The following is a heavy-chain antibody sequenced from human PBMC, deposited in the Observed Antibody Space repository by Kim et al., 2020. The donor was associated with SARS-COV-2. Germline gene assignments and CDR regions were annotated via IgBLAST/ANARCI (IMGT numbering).Heavy chain of an antibody. CDR3: ATLFAGVCDY. V-gene: IGHV1-58*01. J-gene: IGHJ4*02. CDR2: NT. D-gene: IGHD7-27*01. Sequence: NTNYAQKFQERVTITRDMSTSTAYMELSSLRSEDSAVYYCATLFAGVCDYWGQGTLVTVSS.